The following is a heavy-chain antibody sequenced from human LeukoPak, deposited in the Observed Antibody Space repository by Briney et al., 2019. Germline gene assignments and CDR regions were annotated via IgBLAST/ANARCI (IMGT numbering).Heavy chain of an antibody. CDR3: ARTSPTRDRVIIPADY. CDR1: GYTFIGYY. Sequence: ASVKVSCKASGYTFIGYYMHWVRQAPGQGLEWMGWINPNSGDTNYAQRFQGRVTMTRDTSISTAYMELSRLRFDDTAVYYCARTSPTRDRVIIPADYWGQGTLVTVSS. D-gene: IGHD3-3*01. J-gene: IGHJ4*02. CDR2: INPNSGDT. V-gene: IGHV1-2*02.